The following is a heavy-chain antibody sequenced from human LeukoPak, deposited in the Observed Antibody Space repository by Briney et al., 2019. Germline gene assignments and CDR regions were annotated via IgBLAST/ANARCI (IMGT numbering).Heavy chain of an antibody. J-gene: IGHJ5*02. D-gene: IGHD6-13*01. CDR1: GYTFTGYY. Sequence: ASVKVSCKASGYTFTGYYMRWVRQAPGQGLEWMGWINPNSGGTNYAQKFQGRVTMTRDTSISTAYMELSRLRSDDTAVYYCARVPRIAAAGTWYNWFDPWGQGTLVTVSS. CDR2: INPNSGGT. V-gene: IGHV1-2*02. CDR3: ARVPRIAAAGTWYNWFDP.